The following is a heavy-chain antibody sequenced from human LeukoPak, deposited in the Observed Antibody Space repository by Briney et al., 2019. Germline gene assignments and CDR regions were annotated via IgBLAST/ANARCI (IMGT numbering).Heavy chain of an antibody. CDR2: ISSSGSTI. D-gene: IGHD4-17*01. V-gene: IGHV3-48*03. CDR1: GFTFSSYE. Sequence: PGGSLRLSCAASGFTFSSYEMNWVRQAPGKGLEWVSYISSSGSTIYYADSVKGRFTISRDNAKNSLYLQMNSLRAEDMALYYCAKQAGDGDYQTDAFDIWGQGTMVTVSS. J-gene: IGHJ3*02. CDR3: AKQAGDGDYQTDAFDI.